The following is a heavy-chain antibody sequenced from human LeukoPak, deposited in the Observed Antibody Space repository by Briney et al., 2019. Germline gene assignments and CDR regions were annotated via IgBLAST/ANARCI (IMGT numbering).Heavy chain of an antibody. CDR3: ARSMSGSNDF. Sequence: GGSLRLSCAGSGFTLSKYWVHWVRQVPGKGLVWVSRINVEGSRTDYADSVRGRFTISRDNAKNTVCLQMNSLTAEDTAVYYCARSMSGSNDFWGQGTLVTVSS. V-gene: IGHV3-74*01. CDR1: GFTLSKYW. J-gene: IGHJ4*02. CDR2: INVEGSRT. D-gene: IGHD4-11*01.